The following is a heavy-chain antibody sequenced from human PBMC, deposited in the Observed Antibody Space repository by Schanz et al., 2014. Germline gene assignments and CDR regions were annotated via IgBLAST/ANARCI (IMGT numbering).Heavy chain of an antibody. J-gene: IGHJ4*02. V-gene: IGHV3-21*01. Sequence: EVQLVESGGGLVKSGGSLRLSCATSGFIFTSYSMHWVRQAPGKGLEWVSGMSWNAGSLGYVDSVKGRFTISRDNAKNSLYLQMNGLRAEDTAVFYCARDGAELYYFDDWGQGTLVTVSS. CDR2: MSWNAGSL. D-gene: IGHD1-1*01. CDR3: ARDGAELYYFDD. CDR1: GFIFTSYS.